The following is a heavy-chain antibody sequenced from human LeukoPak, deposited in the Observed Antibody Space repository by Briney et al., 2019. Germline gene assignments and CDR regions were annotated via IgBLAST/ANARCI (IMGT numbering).Heavy chain of an antibody. J-gene: IGHJ6*02. V-gene: IGHV3-7*01. Sequence: GGSLRLSCAASGFTFSSHWMSWVRQAPGKGLEWVANIKQDGSEKYYVDSVKGRFTISRDNAKNSLYLQMNSLRAEDTAVYYCAREAEVYDILTGYWGYYYYGMDVWGQGTTVTVSS. CDR2: IKQDGSEK. CDR3: AREAEVYDILTGYWGYYYYGMDV. CDR1: GFTFSSHW. D-gene: IGHD3-9*01.